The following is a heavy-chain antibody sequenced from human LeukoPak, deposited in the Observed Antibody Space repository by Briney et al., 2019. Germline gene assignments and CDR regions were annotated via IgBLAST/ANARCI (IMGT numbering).Heavy chain of an antibody. V-gene: IGHV3-23*01. Sequence: GGSLRLSCVASGFTFRSHGMNWVRQAPGKGLEWVSAISGSGGSTYYADSVKGRFTISRDNSKNTLYLQMNSLRAEDMAVYYCAKVVGATGDFDYWGQGTLVTVSS. CDR1: GFTFRSHG. CDR2: ISGSGGST. D-gene: IGHD1-26*01. J-gene: IGHJ4*02. CDR3: AKVVGATGDFDY.